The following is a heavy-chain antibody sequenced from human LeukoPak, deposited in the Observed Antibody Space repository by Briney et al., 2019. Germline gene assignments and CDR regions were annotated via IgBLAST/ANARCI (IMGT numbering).Heavy chain of an antibody. D-gene: IGHD1-1*01. CDR3: ARRQGTTLSFDY. CDR1: GYTFTSYG. CDR2: VNAYNGNT. V-gene: IGHV1-18*01. J-gene: IGHJ4*02. Sequence: ASVKVSCKASGYTFTSYGFSWVRQAPGQGLEWMGWVNAYNGNTNYAQKLQGRVTMTTDTSTSTAYMELRSLRFDDTAVYYCARRQGTTLSFDYWGQGTLVTVSS.